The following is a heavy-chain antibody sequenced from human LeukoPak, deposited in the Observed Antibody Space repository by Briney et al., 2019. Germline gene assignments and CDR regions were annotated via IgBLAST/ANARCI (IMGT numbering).Heavy chain of an antibody. CDR3: ARDSDSVYPPPKFDP. V-gene: IGHV1-18*01. J-gene: IGHJ5*02. Sequence: ASVKVSCKASGYTFTRSGISWLRHAPGQGLEWRGGSNHNGKTNIAQKFQGRVTMTTDTSTTTAFMEVRSLRPDDTAVYYCARDSDSVYPPPKFDPWGQGTLVTVSS. CDR2: SNHNGKT. CDR1: GYTFTRSG. D-gene: IGHD5/OR15-5a*01.